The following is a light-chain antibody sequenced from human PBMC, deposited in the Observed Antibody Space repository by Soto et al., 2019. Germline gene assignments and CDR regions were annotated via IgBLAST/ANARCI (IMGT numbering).Light chain of an antibody. CDR3: QSYDTSNPLV. CDR2: EDN. V-gene: IGLV6-57*01. CDR1: SGSIGSSY. J-gene: IGLJ3*02. Sequence: NFMLTQPHSVSESPGKTVTISCTRSSGSIGSSYVQWYQQRPGSSPTTVIFEDNQRPTGVPVRFSGSIDSSPNSASLVISGLRTEDEADYYCQSYDTSNPLVFGGGTQLTVL.